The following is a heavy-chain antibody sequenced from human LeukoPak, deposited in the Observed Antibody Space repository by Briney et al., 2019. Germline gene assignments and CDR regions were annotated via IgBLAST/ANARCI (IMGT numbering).Heavy chain of an antibody. J-gene: IGHJ4*02. CDR3: ASGGHCSSTSCYSDY. D-gene: IGHD2-2*01. CDR2: INPNSGGT. Sequence: EASVKVSCKASEYTFTGYYMHWVRQAPGQGLEWMGWINPNSGGTNYAQKFQGRVTMTRDTSISTAYMELRLRFDDTAVYYCASGGHCSSTSCYSDYWGQGTLVTVSS. CDR1: EYTFTGYY. V-gene: IGHV1-2*02.